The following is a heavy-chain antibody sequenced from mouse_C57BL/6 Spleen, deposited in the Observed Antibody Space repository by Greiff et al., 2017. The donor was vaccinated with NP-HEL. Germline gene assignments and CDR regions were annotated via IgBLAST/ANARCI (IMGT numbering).Heavy chain of an antibody. CDR3: ARDWSY. J-gene: IGHJ3*01. V-gene: IGHV5-4*01. CDR1: GFTFSSYA. CDR2: ISDGGSYT. Sequence: EVNLVESGGGLVKPGGSLKLSCAASGFTFSSYAMSWVRQTPEKRLEWVATISDGGSYTYYPDNVKGRFTISRDNAKNNLYLQMSHLKAEDTAMYYCARDWSYWGQGTLVTVSA.